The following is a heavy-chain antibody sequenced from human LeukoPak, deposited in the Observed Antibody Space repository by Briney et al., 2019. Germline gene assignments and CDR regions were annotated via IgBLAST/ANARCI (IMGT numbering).Heavy chain of an antibody. D-gene: IGHD3-22*01. CDR3: ARGVIGSGYYHL. V-gene: IGHV1-3*01. CDR2: INAGNGNT. CDR1: GYTFTSYA. Sequence: ASVKVSCKASGYTFTSYAMHWVRQAPGQRLEWMGWINAGNGNTKYSQKFQGRVTITRDTSASTAYMELSSLRSEDTAVYYCARGVIGSGYYHLWGQGTLVTVSS. J-gene: IGHJ5*02.